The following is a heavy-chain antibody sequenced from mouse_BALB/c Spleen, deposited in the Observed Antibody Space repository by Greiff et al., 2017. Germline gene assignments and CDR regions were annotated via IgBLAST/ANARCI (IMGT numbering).Heavy chain of an antibody. CDR2: ISSGSSTI. V-gene: IGHV5-17*02. J-gene: IGHJ2*01. Sequence: EVQLVESGGGLVQPGGSRKLSCAASGFTFSSFGMHWVRQAPEKGLEWVAYISSGSSTIYYADTLKGRFTISRDNPKNTLFLQMTSLRSEDTAMYYCARRGNYENYFDYWGQGTTLTVSS. CDR3: ARRGNYENYFDY. D-gene: IGHD2-1*01. CDR1: GFTFSSFG.